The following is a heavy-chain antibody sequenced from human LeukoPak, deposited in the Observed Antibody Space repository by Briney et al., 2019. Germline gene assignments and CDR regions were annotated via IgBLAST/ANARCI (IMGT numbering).Heavy chain of an antibody. J-gene: IGHJ5*02. CDR1: GFTFDDYG. V-gene: IGHV3-20*04. D-gene: IGHD2-2*02. CDR2: INWNGGST. Sequence: GGSLRLSCAASGFTFDDYGMSWVRQAPGKGLEWVSGINWNGGSTGYADSVKGRFTISRDNAKNSLYLQMNSLRAEDTAVYYCARQYCSSTSCYSPWFDPWGQGTLVTVSS. CDR3: ARQYCSSTSCYSPWFDP.